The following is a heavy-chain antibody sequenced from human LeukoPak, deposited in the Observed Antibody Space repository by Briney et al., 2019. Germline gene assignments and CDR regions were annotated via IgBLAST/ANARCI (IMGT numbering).Heavy chain of an antibody. Sequence: GGSLRLSCAASGFTFSDYYMSWIRQAPGKGLEWVSYISGSGSTIYYADSVKGRFTISRDNAKNSLYLQMNSLRAEDTAVYYCARVRIATRTYSYYMDVWGKGTTVTVSS. D-gene: IGHD6-6*01. J-gene: IGHJ6*03. CDR3: ARVRIATRTYSYYMDV. CDR2: ISGSGSTI. V-gene: IGHV3-11*04. CDR1: GFTFSDYY.